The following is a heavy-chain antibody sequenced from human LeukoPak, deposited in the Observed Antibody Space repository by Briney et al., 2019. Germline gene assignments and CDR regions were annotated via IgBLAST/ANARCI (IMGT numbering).Heavy chain of an antibody. V-gene: IGHV1-69*13. D-gene: IGHD5-12*01. CDR2: IIPIFGTA. CDR1: GGTFSSYA. Sequence: SVKVSCKASGGTFSSYAISWVRQAPGQGLEWMGGIIPIFGTANYAQKFQGRVTITADESTSTAYMELSSLRSDDTAVCYCARVNSEWVRPDDYWGQGALVTVSS. CDR3: ARVNSEWVRPDDY. J-gene: IGHJ4*02.